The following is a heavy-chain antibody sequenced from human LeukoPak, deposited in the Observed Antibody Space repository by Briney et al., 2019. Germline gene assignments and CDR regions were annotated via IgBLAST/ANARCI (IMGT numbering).Heavy chain of an antibody. D-gene: IGHD2-8*01. CDR2: ITSSSSHI. J-gene: IGHJ4*02. CDR1: GFSFSSYS. CDR3: ARGCSDGVCYRDY. Sequence: GGSLRLSCAASGFSFSSYSMNWVRQAPGKGLEWVSTITSSSSHIYYADSVKGRFTISRDNAKSSLYLQMNSLRAEDTAVYCARGCSDGVCYRDYWGQGTPVTVSS. V-gene: IGHV3-21*01.